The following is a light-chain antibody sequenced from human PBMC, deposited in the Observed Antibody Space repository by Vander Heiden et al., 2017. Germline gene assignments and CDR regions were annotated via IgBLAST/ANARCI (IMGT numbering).Light chain of an antibody. V-gene: IGLV1-51*02. Sequence: QSVFTQPPSVSAAPGQKVTISCSGSSSNIGNNYVSWYQQLPGTAPKLLIYENNKRPSGIPDRFSGSKSGTSATLGITGLQTGDEADYYCGTWDSSLSVVFGGGTKLTVL. CDR3: GTWDSSLSVV. CDR1: SSNIGNNY. J-gene: IGLJ2*01. CDR2: ENN.